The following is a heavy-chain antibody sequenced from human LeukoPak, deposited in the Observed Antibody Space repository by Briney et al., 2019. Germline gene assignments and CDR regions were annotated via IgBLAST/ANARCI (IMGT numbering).Heavy chain of an antibody. CDR2: ISGDGTTT. Sequence: GGSLRLSCAASGFTFSSYWMHWVRHTPGKGLFWVSRISGDGTTTTYADSVKGRFTISRDNAKNTLSLQMNSLRDDDTALYYCAREPSGGWTLNAFDLWGQGTMVSVSS. D-gene: IGHD6-19*01. CDR1: GFTFSSYW. V-gene: IGHV3-74*03. CDR3: AREPSGGWTLNAFDL. J-gene: IGHJ3*01.